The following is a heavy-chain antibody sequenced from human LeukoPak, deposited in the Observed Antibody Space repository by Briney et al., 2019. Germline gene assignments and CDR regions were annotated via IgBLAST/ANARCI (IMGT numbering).Heavy chain of an antibody. CDR1: GGSTSSYY. Sequence: SETLSLTCTVSGGSTSSYYCSWLRQPAGKGLEWIGRIYTSGSTNYNPSLKSRVTMSVDTSKNQFSLKLSSVTAADTAVYYCATNYGDYEYAFDIWAQRTMVTVSS. CDR2: IYTSGST. J-gene: IGHJ3*02. D-gene: IGHD4-17*01. CDR3: ATNYGDYEYAFDI. V-gene: IGHV4-4*07.